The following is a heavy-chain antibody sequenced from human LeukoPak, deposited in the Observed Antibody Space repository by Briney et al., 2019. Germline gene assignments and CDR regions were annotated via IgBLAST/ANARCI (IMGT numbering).Heavy chain of an antibody. V-gene: IGHV5-51*01. CDR2: IYPGDSDT. J-gene: IGHJ4*02. D-gene: IGHD6-19*01. Sequence: GESLKISCKSSGYSFTSYWVAWVRQMPGKGLELMGIIYPGDSDTRYSPSFQGQVTISADKSISTAHLQWSSLKASDTAMYYCARPAGWDPPADWGQGTLVTVSS. CDR3: ARPAGWDPPAD. CDR1: GYSFTSYW.